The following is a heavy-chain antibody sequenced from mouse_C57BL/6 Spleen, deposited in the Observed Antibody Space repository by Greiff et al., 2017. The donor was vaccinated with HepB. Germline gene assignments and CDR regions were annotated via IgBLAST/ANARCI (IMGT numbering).Heavy chain of an antibody. CDR1: GYTFTSYW. D-gene: IGHD2-1*01. Sequence: QVQLKQPGAELVKPGASVKLSCKASGYTFTSYWMHWVKQRPGQGLEWIGMIHPNSGSTNYNEKFKSKATLTVDKSSSTAYMQLSSLTSEDSAVYYCARSENGNYDAMDYWGQGTSVTVSS. J-gene: IGHJ4*01. V-gene: IGHV1-64*01. CDR3: ARSENGNYDAMDY. CDR2: IHPNSGST.